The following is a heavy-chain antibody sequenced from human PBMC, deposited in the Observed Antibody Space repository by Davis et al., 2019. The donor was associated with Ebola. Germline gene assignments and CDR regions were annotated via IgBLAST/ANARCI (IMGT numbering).Heavy chain of an antibody. Sequence: SGSLTLSCAVYGGSFSDYYWSWIRQPLGKGLEWIGEVDHSGNTNYNPSFKSRVIVSEDASKNQFSLKLTSVTAADTAVYYCASRDFWRNGDYWGQGTLVTVSS. CDR1: GGSFSDYY. CDR2: VDHSGNT. J-gene: IGHJ4*02. V-gene: IGHV4-34*01. D-gene: IGHD3-3*01. CDR3: ASRDFWRNGDY.